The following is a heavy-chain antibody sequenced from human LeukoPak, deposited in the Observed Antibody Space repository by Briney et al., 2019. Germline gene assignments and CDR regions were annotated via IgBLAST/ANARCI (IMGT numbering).Heavy chain of an antibody. V-gene: IGHV1-69*04. CDR2: IIPILNIT. Sequence: GASVKVSCKASGGTFSNYAISWVRQAPGQGLEWMGRIIPILNITNYAQKFQGRITITADNFSSTIYMQLSSLRSEDTAVYYCAIRVRNFDYWGPGSLVIASS. D-gene: IGHD3-3*01. CDR1: GGTFSNYA. J-gene: IGHJ4*02. CDR3: AIRVRNFDY.